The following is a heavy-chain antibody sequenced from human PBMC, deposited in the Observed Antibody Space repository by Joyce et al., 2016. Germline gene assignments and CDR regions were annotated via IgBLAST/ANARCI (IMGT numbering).Heavy chain of an antibody. V-gene: IGHV3-21*01. CDR1: GFTFSSYS. D-gene: IGHD2-8*01. Sequence: EVQLVESGGGLVKPGGSLRLSCAASGFTFSSYSMSWVRQAPGKGLEWISSLSSSSSYIKYTDSVKGRFTISRDNAKNSLYLQMNSLRVEYTAVYYCVRSSYTNGIFDYWGQGTLVTVSS. CDR3: VRSSYTNGIFDY. J-gene: IGHJ4*02. CDR2: LSSSSSYI.